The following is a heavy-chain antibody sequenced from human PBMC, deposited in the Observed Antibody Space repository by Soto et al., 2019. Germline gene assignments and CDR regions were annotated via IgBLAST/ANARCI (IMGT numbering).Heavy chain of an antibody. D-gene: IGHD2-8*01. CDR2: IYYSGST. Sequence: QLQLQESGPGLVKPSETLSLTCTVSGGSISSSSYYWGWIRQPPGKGLEWIGSIYYSGSTYYNPSLKSRVTLSVDTSKNQFSLKLSSVTAADTAVYYCARLGDPGYCTNGVCYEFDYWGQGTLVTVSS. J-gene: IGHJ4*02. CDR3: ARLGDPGYCTNGVCYEFDY. V-gene: IGHV4-39*01. CDR1: GGSISSSSYY.